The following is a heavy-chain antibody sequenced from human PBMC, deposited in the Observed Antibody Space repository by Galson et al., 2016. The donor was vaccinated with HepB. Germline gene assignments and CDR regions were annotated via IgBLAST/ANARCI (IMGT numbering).Heavy chain of an antibody. CDR1: GFTLSTYN. Sequence: SLRLSCAASGFTLSTYNMNWVRQAPGEGLEWVSYISYSSGTIYYADSVTGRFTISRDNDKNSLYLQMNSLRDEDTAVYYCATSPRNDYGGAWYFDLWGRGTLVAVSS. CDR3: ATSPRNDYGGAWYFDL. D-gene: IGHD4-17*01. V-gene: IGHV3-48*02. CDR2: ISYSSGTI. J-gene: IGHJ2*01.